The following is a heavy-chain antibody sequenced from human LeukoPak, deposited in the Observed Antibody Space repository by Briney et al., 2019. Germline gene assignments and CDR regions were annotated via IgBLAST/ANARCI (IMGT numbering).Heavy chain of an antibody. CDR2: IYSGGST. Sequence: PGGSLRLSCAASGFTVRSNYMSWVRQAPGKGLEWVSGIYSGGSTYYADSVKGRFSISRDNSKNTLYLQMNSLRAKDTAVYYCARDLTTVTTPGPYWGQGTLVTVSS. CDR3: ARDLTTVTTPGPY. D-gene: IGHD4-17*01. J-gene: IGHJ4*02. V-gene: IGHV3-66*01. CDR1: GFTVRSNY.